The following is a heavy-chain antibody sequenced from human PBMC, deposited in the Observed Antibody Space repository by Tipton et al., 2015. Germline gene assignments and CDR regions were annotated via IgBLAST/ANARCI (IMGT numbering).Heavy chain of an antibody. CDR2: TYYRSNWNN. J-gene: IGHJ4*02. CDR3: ARGAQHSAWS. Sequence: GLVKPSQTLSLTCAISGDSVSSNTAACHWFGPSPSRGLEWLGRTYYRSNWNNDDAVSVKSRITITPDTSKNQFTLHLNSVTPDDTTMYYCARGAQHSAWSGGQRTLVTVSS. V-gene: IGHV6-1*01. D-gene: IGHD2-8*02. CDR1: GDSVSSNTAA.